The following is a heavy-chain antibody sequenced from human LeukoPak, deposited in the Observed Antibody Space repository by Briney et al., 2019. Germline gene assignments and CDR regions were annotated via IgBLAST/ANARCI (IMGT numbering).Heavy chain of an antibody. CDR2: IWHDGTNK. CDR3: ARGYDYAFEY. Sequence: ESGGGVVQPGRSLRLSCAASGFTFSTYVMHWVRQAPGKVLDWVAIIWHDGTNKYYADSVKGRFTISRDNSKNTLYLQMNSLRVEDTAVYYCARGYDYAFEYWGQGTLVTVSS. CDR1: GFTFSTYV. D-gene: IGHD5-18*01. V-gene: IGHV3-33*01. J-gene: IGHJ4*02.